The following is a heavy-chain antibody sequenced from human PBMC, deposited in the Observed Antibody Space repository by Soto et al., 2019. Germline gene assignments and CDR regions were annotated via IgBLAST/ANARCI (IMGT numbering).Heavy chain of an antibody. CDR3: ARARRITMIVVASPVDY. J-gene: IGHJ4*02. CDR2: ISAYNGNT. D-gene: IGHD3-22*01. V-gene: IGHV1-18*04. CDR1: GYTFTSYG. Sequence: RASVKVSCKASGYTFTSYGISWVRQAPGQGLEWMGWISAYNGNTNYAQKLQGRVTMTTDTSTSTAYMELRSLRSDDTAVYYCARARRITMIVVASPVDYWGQGTLVTVSS.